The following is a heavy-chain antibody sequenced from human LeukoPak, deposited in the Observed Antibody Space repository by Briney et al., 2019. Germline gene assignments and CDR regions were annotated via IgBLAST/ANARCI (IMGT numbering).Heavy chain of an antibody. CDR2: ISAYNGNT. CDR1: GYTFTSYG. V-gene: IGHV1-18*01. J-gene: IGHJ4*02. Sequence: ASVKVSCKASGYTFTSYGTSWVRQAPGQGLEWMGWISAYNGNTNYAQKLQGRVTMTTDTSTSTAYMELRSLRSDDTAVYYCARVHYYDSSGYPFDYWGQGTLVTVSS. CDR3: ARVHYYDSSGYPFDY. D-gene: IGHD3-22*01.